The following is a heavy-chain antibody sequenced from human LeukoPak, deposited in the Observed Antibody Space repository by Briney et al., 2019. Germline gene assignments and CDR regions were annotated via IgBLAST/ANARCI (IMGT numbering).Heavy chain of an antibody. V-gene: IGHV5-51*01. J-gene: IGHJ6*02. CDR3: ARHEIRASYYYGMDV. Sequence: GESLKISCKGSGYSFTSYWIGWVRQMPGKGLEWMGIIYPGDSDTRYSPSFQGQVTISADKSISTAYLQWSSLKASDTAMYYCARHEIRASYYYGMDVWGQGTTVTVSS. CDR1: GYSFTSYW. D-gene: IGHD3-10*01. CDR2: IYPGDSDT.